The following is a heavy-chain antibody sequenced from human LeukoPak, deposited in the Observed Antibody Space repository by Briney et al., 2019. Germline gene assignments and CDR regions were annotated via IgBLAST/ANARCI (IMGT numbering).Heavy chain of an antibody. V-gene: IGHV1-2*02. Sequence: ASVTVSCKASGYTFTGYYIHWVRQAPGQGLEWMGWINPNSGVTNYAQRFQGRVTMTRDTSITTAYMELSRLTSDDTAVYYCAKVAPGPFHYWGQGTLVTVSS. J-gene: IGHJ4*02. CDR1: GYTFTGYY. CDR3: AKVAPGPFHY. CDR2: INPNSGVT.